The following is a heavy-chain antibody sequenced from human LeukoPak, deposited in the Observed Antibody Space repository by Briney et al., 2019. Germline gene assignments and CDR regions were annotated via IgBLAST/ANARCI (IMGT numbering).Heavy chain of an antibody. J-gene: IGHJ4*02. Sequence: GGSLRRSCAASGFTFSSYAMSWVRQAPGKGLEWVSAISGGGGSTYYADSVKGRFTISRDNSKNMLYLQMNNLRAEDAAVYYCAKDAVGTVVPPDYWGQGTLVTVSS. V-gene: IGHV3-23*01. CDR2: ISGGGGST. CDR3: AKDAVGTVVPPDY. D-gene: IGHD2-2*01. CDR1: GFTFSSYA.